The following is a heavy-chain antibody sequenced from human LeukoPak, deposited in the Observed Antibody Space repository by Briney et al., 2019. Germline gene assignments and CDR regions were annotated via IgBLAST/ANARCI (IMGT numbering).Heavy chain of an antibody. CDR2: ISGSGGST. J-gene: IGHJ3*01. CDR3: ARSAVAAAGTGAFDL. V-gene: IGHV3-23*01. CDR1: GFTFSSYA. D-gene: IGHD6-13*01. Sequence: PGGSLRLSCAASGFTFSSYAMSSVRQAPGKGLEWVSAISGSGGSTYYADSVKGRFAISRDNSKNALYLEMNSLRPEDTALYYCARSAVAAAGTGAFDLWGQGTMVTVSS.